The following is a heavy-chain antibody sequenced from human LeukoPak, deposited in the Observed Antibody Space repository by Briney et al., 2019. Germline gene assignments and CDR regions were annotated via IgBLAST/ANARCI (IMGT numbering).Heavy chain of an antibody. D-gene: IGHD1-26*01. CDR3: ARGGYSGSYAYYFDY. V-gene: IGHV1-2*02. CDR2: INPNSGGT. Sequence: ASVKVSCKASGGTFSSYAINWVRQAPGQGLEWMGWINPNSGGTNYAQKFQGRVTMTRDTSISTAYMELSRLRSDDTAVYYCARGGYSGSYAYYFDYWGQGTLVTVSS. J-gene: IGHJ4*02. CDR1: GGTFSSYA.